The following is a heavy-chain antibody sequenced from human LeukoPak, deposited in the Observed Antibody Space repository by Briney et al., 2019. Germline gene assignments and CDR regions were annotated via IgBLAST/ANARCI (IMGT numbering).Heavy chain of an antibody. D-gene: IGHD3-3*02. CDR3: AKGGPLPISYYYFMDV. J-gene: IGHJ6*03. V-gene: IGHV3-23*01. CDR2: ISGSGGFT. CDR1: GFTFSSYA. Sequence: GGSLRLSCAASGFTFSSYAMTWVRQAPGKGLEWVSAISGSGGFTSYADSVKGRSTISRDSSKNTLYLQMNSLRAEDTAVYYCAKGGPLPISYYYFMDVWGKGTTVTVSS.